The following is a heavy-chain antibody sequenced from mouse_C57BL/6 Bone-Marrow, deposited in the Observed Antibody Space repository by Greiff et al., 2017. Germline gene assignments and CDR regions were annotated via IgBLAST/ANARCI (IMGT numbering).Heavy chain of an antibody. V-gene: IGHV10-1*01. J-gene: IGHJ2*01. CDR1: GFSFTTYA. CDR3: VRHDGDY. CDR2: IRSKSNNYAT. Sequence: DVKLVESGGGLVQPKGSLKISCAASGFSFTTYAMNWVRQAPGQGLEWVARIRSKSNNYATYYADSVKDRFTISRDDSESMLYLQMNNLKTEDTAMYYCVRHDGDYWGQGTTLTVSS.